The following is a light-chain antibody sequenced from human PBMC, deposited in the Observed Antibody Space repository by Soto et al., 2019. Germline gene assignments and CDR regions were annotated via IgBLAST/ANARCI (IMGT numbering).Light chain of an antibody. J-gene: IGKJ4*01. CDR2: GAS. V-gene: IGKV3-15*01. CDR3: QRYKNWPSGLT. Sequence: EIVMTQSPATLSVSPGERATLSCRASQSVSSNLAWYQQKPGQAPRLLIYGASTRATGIPARFSGSGSGTEFTLTISSLQSEDFAVYYCQRYKNWPSGLTFGGGTKVDI. CDR1: QSVSSN.